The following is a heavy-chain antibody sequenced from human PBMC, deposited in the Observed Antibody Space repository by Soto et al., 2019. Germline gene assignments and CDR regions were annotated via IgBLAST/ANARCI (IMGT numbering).Heavy chain of an antibody. CDR1: GGSINNQY. CDR3: ARLYCGGGSCYSDH. CDR2: IYYSGAT. D-gene: IGHD2-21*01. V-gene: IGHV4-59*11. Sequence: SETLSLTCTVSGGSINNQYWNWIRQPPGKGLEWIGYIYYSGATRYNPSLKSRVTMSVATSKNQVSLNLASVTAADTAVYYCARLYCGGGSCYSDHWGQGTLVTVSS. J-gene: IGHJ4*02.